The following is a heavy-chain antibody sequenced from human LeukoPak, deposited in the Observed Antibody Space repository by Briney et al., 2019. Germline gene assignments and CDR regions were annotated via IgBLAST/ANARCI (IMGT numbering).Heavy chain of an antibody. CDR1: GITLSNYG. V-gene: IGHV3-48*04. J-gene: IGHJ4*02. Sequence: GGSLRLSCAVSGITLSNYGMSWVRQAPGKGLEWVSYISSSGSTIYYADSVKGRFTISRDNAKNSLYLQMNSLRAEDTAVYYCARHPYSSSWYFDYWGQGTLVAVSS. CDR3: ARHPYSSSWYFDY. CDR2: ISSSGSTI. D-gene: IGHD6-13*01.